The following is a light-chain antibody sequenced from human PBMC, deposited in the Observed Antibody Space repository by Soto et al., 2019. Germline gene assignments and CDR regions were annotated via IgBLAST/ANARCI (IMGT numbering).Light chain of an antibody. CDR3: QQYDTLPS. CDR1: QDISSY. Sequence: DIQMTQSPSSLSVSVGDRVTITCQASQDISSYLSWYQQKPGKAPKLLIYGASNLEIGVPSRFSGGGSGTEFTFTIRSLQPEDIGTYYCQQYDTLPSFGGGTKVAIK. J-gene: IGKJ4*01. V-gene: IGKV1-33*01. CDR2: GAS.